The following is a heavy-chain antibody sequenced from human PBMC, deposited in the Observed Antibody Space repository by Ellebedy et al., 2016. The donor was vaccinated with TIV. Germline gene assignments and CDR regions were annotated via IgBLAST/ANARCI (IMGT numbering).Heavy chain of an antibody. CDR2: IDPSDSYT. V-gene: IGHV5-10-1*01. J-gene: IGHJ4*02. Sequence: ASVKVSCKGSGYSFINYWIGWVRQMPGKGLEWMGRIDPSDSYTNYSPSFQGHVTISADKSISTAYLQWSSLKASDTAMYYCARQYNYGSRVLDYWGQGTLVAVSS. CDR1: GYSFINYW. CDR3: ARQYNYGSRVLDY. D-gene: IGHD5-18*01.